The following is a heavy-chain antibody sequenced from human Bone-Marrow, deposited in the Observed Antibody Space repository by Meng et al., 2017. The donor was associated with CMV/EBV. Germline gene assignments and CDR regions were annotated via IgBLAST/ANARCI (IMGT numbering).Heavy chain of an antibody. J-gene: IGHJ6*02. V-gene: IGHV3-30-3*02. CDR3: AKGTYYDFWSGYYPGYYYGMDV. D-gene: IGHD3-3*01. CDR2: ISYDGSNK. Sequence: GESLKISCAASGFSFSSYAMHWVRQAPGKGLEWVAVISYDGSNKYYADSVKGRFTISRDNSKNTLYLQMNSLRAEDTAVYYCAKGTYYDFWSGYYPGYYYGMDVWGQGTTVTVSS. CDR1: GFSFSSYA.